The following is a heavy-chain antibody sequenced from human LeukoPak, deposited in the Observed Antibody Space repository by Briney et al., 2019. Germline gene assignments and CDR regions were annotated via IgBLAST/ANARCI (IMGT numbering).Heavy chain of an antibody. Sequence: GGSLRLSCVASGFTFHTYWMNWVRQAPGEALEWVANIRQDGSKDLYVDSVRGRFTISRDNAKNSLYLQMNRLRAEDTAVYYCASQQWLLSDFDYWGQGTLVTVSS. D-gene: IGHD6-19*01. CDR3: ASQQWLLSDFDY. CDR1: GFTFHTYW. CDR2: IRQDGSKD. J-gene: IGHJ4*02. V-gene: IGHV3-7*01.